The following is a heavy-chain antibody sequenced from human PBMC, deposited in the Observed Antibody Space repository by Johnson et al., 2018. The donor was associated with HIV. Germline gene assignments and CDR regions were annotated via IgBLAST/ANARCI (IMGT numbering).Heavy chain of an antibody. J-gene: IGHJ3*02. CDR2: ISGSGGST. D-gene: IGHD1-26*01. CDR1: GFTVSSYY. Sequence: VQLVESGGGLVQPGGSLRLSCAASGFTVSSYYMTWVRQAPGKGLEWISAISGSGGSTYYADSVKGRFTISRDNSKNTLYLQMNSLRAEDTAVYYCARVATHAFDIWGQGTMVTVAS. V-gene: IGHV3-23*04. CDR3: ARVATHAFDI.